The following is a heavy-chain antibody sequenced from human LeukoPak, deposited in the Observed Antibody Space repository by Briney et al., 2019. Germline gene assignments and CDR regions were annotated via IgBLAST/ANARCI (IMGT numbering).Heavy chain of an antibody. Sequence: GGSLRLSCAGTGFTFSNAWMSWVPQAPGKGLEGLGRIKSKPAGGKIDYAAPIKGRFTISRDDSKKTLYLQMDSLQTEDTAVYYCATDLREYYFGSWGQGTVVTVSS. CDR1: GFTFSNAW. V-gene: IGHV3-15*01. CDR2: IKSKPAGGKI. CDR3: ATDLREYYFGS. J-gene: IGHJ4*02.